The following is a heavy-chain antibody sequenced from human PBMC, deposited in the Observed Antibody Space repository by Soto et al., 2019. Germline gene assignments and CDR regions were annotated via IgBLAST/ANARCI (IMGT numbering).Heavy chain of an antibody. V-gene: IGHV1-69*04. CDR1: GGTFSSYT. Sequence: SVKVSCKASGGTFSSYTISWVRQAPGQGLEWMGRIIPILGIANYAQKFQGRVTITADKSTSTAYMELSSLRSEDTAVYYCARDQPYYYDSSGFGSVSEYFQHWG. CDR3: ARDQPYYYDSSGFGSVSEYFQH. J-gene: IGHJ1*01. D-gene: IGHD3-22*01. CDR2: IIPILGIA.